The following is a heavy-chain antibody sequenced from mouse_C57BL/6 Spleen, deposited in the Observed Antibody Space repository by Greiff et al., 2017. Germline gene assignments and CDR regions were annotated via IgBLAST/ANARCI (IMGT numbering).Heavy chain of an antibody. J-gene: IGHJ2*01. Sequence: VQLQQPGAELVMPGASVKLSCKASGYTFTSYCMHWVKQRPGQGLEWIGEIDPSDSYTNYNQKFKGKSTLTVDKSSSTAYMQLSSLTSEDSAVYYCARGDSRYYFDYWGQGTTLTVSS. CDR1: GYTFTSYC. V-gene: IGHV1-69*01. CDR3: ARGDSRYYFDY. D-gene: IGHD2-12*01. CDR2: IDPSDSYT.